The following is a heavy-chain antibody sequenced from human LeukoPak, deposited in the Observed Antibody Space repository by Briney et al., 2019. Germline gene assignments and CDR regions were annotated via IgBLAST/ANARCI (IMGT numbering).Heavy chain of an antibody. J-gene: IGHJ4*02. CDR2: INHSGST. V-gene: IGHV4-34*01. CDR1: GGTFSGYY. D-gene: IGHD4-17*01. Sequence: SETLSLTCAVYGGTFSGYYWSWIRQPPGKGLEWIGEINHSGSTNYNPSLKSRVTISVDTSKNQFSLKLSSVTAADTAVYYCARGTMTTVTYYFDYWGQGTLVTVSS. CDR3: ARGTMTTVTYYFDY.